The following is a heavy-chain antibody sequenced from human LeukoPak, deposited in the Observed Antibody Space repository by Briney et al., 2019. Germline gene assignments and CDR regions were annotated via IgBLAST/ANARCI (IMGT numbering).Heavy chain of an antibody. J-gene: IGHJ4*02. Sequence: PGGSLRLSCAASGFIFSNFGMNWVRQAPGKGLQWLSYISTTSSTIYYADSVKGRFTISRDNAKNPLYLQMNSLRDEDTAVYYCARGETAVTSYLHYWGQGTLVTVSS. V-gene: IGHV3-48*02. D-gene: IGHD4-17*01. CDR3: ARGETAVTSYLHY. CDR1: GFIFSNFG. CDR2: ISTTSSTI.